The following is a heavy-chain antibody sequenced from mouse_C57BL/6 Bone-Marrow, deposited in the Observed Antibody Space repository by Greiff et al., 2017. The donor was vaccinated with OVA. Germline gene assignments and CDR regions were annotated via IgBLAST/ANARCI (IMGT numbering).Heavy chain of an antibody. CDR2: IYPRDGST. J-gene: IGHJ2*01. Sequence: QVQLQQSGPELVKPGASVKLSCKASGYTFTSYDINWVKQRPGQGLEWIGWIYPRDGSTKYNEKFKGKATLTVDTSSSTAYMELHSLTSEDSAVYFCARHTGYYYGSSRDYFDYWGQGTTLTVSS. CDR1: GYTFTSYD. CDR3: ARHTGYYYGSSRDYFDY. D-gene: IGHD1-1*01. V-gene: IGHV1-85*01.